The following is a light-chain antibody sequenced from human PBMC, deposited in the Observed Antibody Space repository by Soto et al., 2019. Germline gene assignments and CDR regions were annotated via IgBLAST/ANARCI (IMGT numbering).Light chain of an antibody. CDR3: QQRNNWPPDIT. V-gene: IGKV3-11*01. J-gene: IGKJ5*01. CDR2: DAS. Sequence: EIVLTQSPVTLSLSPGDRTTLSCRASQTVSTYLAWYQQKPGQAPRLLIYDASNRATGIPARFSGSGSGTDFTLTISSLEPEDFAVYNCQQRNNWPPDITFGQRTRLDIK. CDR1: QTVSTY.